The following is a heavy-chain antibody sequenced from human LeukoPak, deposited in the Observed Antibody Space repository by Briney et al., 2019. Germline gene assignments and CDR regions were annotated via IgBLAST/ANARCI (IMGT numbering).Heavy chain of an antibody. CDR1: GFTFSSYG. J-gene: IGHJ4*02. CDR3: SKPFNVGCYYGEVFATGFDY. D-gene: IGHD3-10*01. CDR2: ISYDGSNK. V-gene: IGHV3-30*18. Sequence: SGGSLRLSCAASGFTFSSYGMHWVRQAPGKGLEWVAVISYDGSNKYYADSVKGRFTISRDNSKNTLYLQMNSLRAEDTAVYYCSKPFNVGCYYGEVFATGFDYWGQGTLVTVSS.